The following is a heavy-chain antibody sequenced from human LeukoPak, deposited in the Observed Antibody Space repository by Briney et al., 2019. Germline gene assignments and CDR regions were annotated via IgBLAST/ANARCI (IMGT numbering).Heavy chain of an antibody. V-gene: IGHV3-7*03. CDR1: GFTFSSYW. Sequence: PGGSLRLSCAASGFTFSSYWMSWVRQAPGKGLEWVANIKQDGSDKYYVDSVKGRFTISRDNAKNSLYLQINSLRAEDTAVYYCTRKTVVGSYFDYWGQGTPVTVSS. CDR3: TRKTVVGSYFDY. D-gene: IGHD4-23*01. J-gene: IGHJ4*02. CDR2: IKQDGSDK.